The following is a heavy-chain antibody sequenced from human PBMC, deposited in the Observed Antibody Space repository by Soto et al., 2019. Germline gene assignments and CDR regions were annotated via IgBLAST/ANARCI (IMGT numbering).Heavy chain of an antibody. J-gene: IGHJ3*02. V-gene: IGHV3-7*01. CDR3: ARDRSPRTGRGDAFDI. D-gene: IGHD3-10*01. CDR1: GFTFSSYW. Sequence: EVQLVESGGGLVQPGGSLRLSCAASGFTFSSYWMSWVRQAPGKGLEWVANIKQDGSEKYDVDSVKGRFTISRDNAKNSLYLQMNSLRAEDTAVYYCARDRSPRTGRGDAFDIWGQGTMVTVSS. CDR2: IKQDGSEK.